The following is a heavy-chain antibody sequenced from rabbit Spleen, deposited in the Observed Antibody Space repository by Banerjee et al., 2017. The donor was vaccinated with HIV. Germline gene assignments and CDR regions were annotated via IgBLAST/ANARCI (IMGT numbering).Heavy chain of an antibody. V-gene: IGHV1S7*01. J-gene: IGHJ4*01. CDR2: IVPIFGVT. Sequence: QLEESGGDLVKPGGSLKLSCKASGFDFSSYGVSWVRQALGKGLEWIGYIVPIFGVTYYANWVNGRFTISSHNAQNTLYLELNSLTVADTATYFCVREAGYGGYGDANLWGPGTLVTVS. CDR3: VREAGYGGYGDANL. CDR1: GFDFSSYG. D-gene: IGHD6-1*01.